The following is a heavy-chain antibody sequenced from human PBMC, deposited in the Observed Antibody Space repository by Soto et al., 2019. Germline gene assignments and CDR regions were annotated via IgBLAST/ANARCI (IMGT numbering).Heavy chain of an antibody. Sequence: PGASLKISCQGSGYNFASYWISWVRQMPGKGLEWMGRIDPIDSYTNYSPSFQGHVTISADKSISTAYLQWSSLKASDTAMYYCARRYCSSASCPRNYYGMDVWGQGTTVTVSS. D-gene: IGHD2-2*01. V-gene: IGHV5-10-1*01. J-gene: IGHJ6*02. CDR3: ARRYCSSASCPRNYYGMDV. CDR1: GYNFASYW. CDR2: IDPIDSYT.